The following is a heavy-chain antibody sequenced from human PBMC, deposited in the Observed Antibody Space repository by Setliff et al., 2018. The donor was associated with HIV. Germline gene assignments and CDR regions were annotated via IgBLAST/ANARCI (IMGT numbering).Heavy chain of an antibody. Sequence: GGSLRLSCTASGFTFRDYSMNWVRQAPGKGLEWVSYLGKSNSRMTYAGSVKGRFTISGDNAKKSLYLQMNSLRADDTAVYYCARDTMWAFDIWGQGTLVTVSS. CDR1: GFTFRDYS. CDR3: ARDTMWAFDI. CDR2: LGKSNSRM. D-gene: IGHD3-10*02. V-gene: IGHV3-48*01. J-gene: IGHJ3*02.